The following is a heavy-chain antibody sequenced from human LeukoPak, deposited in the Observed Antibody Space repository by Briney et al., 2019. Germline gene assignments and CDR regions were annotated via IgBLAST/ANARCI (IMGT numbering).Heavy chain of an antibody. CDR1: GGSISGYY. CDR3: ARQPAAAAAFDI. J-gene: IGHJ3*02. CDR2: VHTNGEA. Sequence: SETLSLTCTVSGGSISGYYWSWIRQPPGKGLEWIAYVHTNGEARHNPSLKSRDTISVETPNNQISLRLSSVTAADTAMYYCARQPAAAAAFDIWGLGTMVTVPS. D-gene: IGHD6-25*01. V-gene: IGHV4-59*08.